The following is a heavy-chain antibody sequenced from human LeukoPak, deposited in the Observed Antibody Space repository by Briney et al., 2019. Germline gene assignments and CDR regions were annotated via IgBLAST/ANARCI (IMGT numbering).Heavy chain of an antibody. CDR3: AKCGMSTIGELDY. CDR2: ISGSGSST. J-gene: IGHJ4*02. Sequence: GGSLRLSCTASGFTVTTYAMSWVRQAPGKGLKWVSGISGSGSSTYYADSVKGRFTISRDTSKNTLYLEMNSLGADDTAVYYCAKCGMSTIGELDYWGQGTLVTVSS. D-gene: IGHD5-24*01. V-gene: IGHV3-23*01. CDR1: GFTVTTYA.